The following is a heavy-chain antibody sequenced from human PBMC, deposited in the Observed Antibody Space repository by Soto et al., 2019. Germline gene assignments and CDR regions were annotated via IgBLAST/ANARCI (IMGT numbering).Heavy chain of an antibody. J-gene: IGHJ3*02. CDR2: IYYTGNT. CDR1: GGSINSGDYY. V-gene: IGHV4-30-4*01. Sequence: QVQLQESGPGLVKPSQTLSLTCTVSGGSINSGDYYWSWIRQPPGKGLEWIGDIYYTGNTYYNPSLKSRVTISLDTSQNQFSLKLSSVTAADTAVYFCARRPIHEGGAFDIWGQGTMVTVSS. CDR3: ARRPIHEGGAFDI. D-gene: IGHD3-16*01.